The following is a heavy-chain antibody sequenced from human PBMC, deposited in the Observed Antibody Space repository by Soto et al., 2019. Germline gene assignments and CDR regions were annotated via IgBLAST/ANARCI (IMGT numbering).Heavy chain of an antibody. CDR3: ARVIVVVANWFDP. CDR1: VGSISIGDYD. Sequence: PSEALSLTCTFSVGSISIGDYDWSWIRQPPGKGLEWIGYIYYSGSTYYNPSLKSRVTISVDTSKNRFSLKLSSVTAADTAVYYCARVIVVVANWFDPWGQGTLVTVSS. CDR2: IYYSGST. V-gene: IGHV4-30-4*01. J-gene: IGHJ5*02. D-gene: IGHD3-22*01.